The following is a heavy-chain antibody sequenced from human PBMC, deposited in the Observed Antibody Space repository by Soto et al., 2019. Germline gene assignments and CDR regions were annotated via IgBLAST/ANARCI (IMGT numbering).Heavy chain of an antibody. CDR1: GFTFSSYS. Sequence: EVQLVESGGGLVKPGGSLRLSCAASGFTFSSYSMNWVRQAPGKGLEWVSSISSSSSYIYYADSVKGRFTISRDNAKNALYLQMNSLRAEDTAVYYCARDTYFYGSGSYGPWGQGTLVTVSS. CDR2: ISSSSSYI. CDR3: ARDTYFYGSGSYGP. J-gene: IGHJ5*02. V-gene: IGHV3-21*01. D-gene: IGHD3-10*01.